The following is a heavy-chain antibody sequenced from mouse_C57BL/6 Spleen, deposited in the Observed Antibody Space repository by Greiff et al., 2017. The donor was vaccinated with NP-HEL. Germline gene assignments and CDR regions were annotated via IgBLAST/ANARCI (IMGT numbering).Heavy chain of an antibody. CDR2: IYPGSGNT. D-gene: IGHD3-2*02. CDR3: ARSTAQATSWFAY. J-gene: IGHJ3*01. CDR1: GYTFTDYY. V-gene: IGHV1-76*01. Sequence: QVQLKESGAELVRPGASVKLSCKASGYTFTDYYINWVKQRPGQGLEWIARIYPGSGNTYYNEKFKGKATLTAEKSSSTAYMQLSSLTSEDSAVYVCARSTAQATSWFAYWGQGTLVTVSA.